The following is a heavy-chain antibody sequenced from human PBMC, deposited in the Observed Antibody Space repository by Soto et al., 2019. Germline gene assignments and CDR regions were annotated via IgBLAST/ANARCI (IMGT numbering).Heavy chain of an antibody. CDR3: AKGMYYYGSSGYRLFDY. D-gene: IGHD3-22*01. CDR1: GFTFRNYA. V-gene: IGHV3-23*01. J-gene: IGHJ4*02. Sequence: EVQLLESGGGLIQPGGSLRLSCAASGFTFRNYAMNWVRQAPGKGLEWVSGISVSGGTTYYADSVKGRFTVSRDNSKITVYLQMNSLRAEDTAVYFCAKGMYYYGSSGYRLFDYWGQGTLVTVSS. CDR2: ISVSGGTT.